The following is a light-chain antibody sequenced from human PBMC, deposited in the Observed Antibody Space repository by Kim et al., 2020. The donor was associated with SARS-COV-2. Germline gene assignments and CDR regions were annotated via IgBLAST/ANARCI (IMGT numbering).Light chain of an antibody. V-gene: IGKV1-39*01. CDR1: QSITNY. CDR2: SAS. CDR3: QQTYSLPLT. J-gene: IGKJ4*01. Sequence: AAVGDRVNITCRADQSITNYLNWYQQKPGKVPNVLIYSASSLQGGVPSRFSGSGSGTDFTLTISSLQPEDFATYYCQQTYSLPLTFGGGTKVDIK.